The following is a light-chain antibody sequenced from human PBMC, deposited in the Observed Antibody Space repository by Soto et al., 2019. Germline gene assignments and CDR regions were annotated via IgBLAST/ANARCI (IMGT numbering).Light chain of an antibody. CDR2: SNN. CDR3: AAWDDSLSGPV. V-gene: IGLV1-47*02. J-gene: IGLJ3*02. Sequence: QSVLTQPPSASGTPGQRVTISWSGSSSNIGSNYVYWYQQLPGTASNLLISSNNQRPSGVPDRFSGSKSGTSASLAISGRRSEDEAEYYCAAWDDSLSGPVFGGGTKLTVL. CDR1: SSNIGSNY.